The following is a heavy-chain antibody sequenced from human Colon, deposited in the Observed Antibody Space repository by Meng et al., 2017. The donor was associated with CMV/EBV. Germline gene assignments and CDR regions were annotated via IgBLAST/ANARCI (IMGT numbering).Heavy chain of an antibody. CDR3: ARALGIAAAGTSPNYYYYGMDV. J-gene: IGHJ6*02. D-gene: IGHD6-13*01. CDR1: GGSISSYY. Sequence: SETLSLTCTVSGGSISSYYWSWIRQPPGKGLEWIGYIYYSGSTNYNPSLKSRVTISVDTSKNQFSLKLGSVTAADTAVYYCARALGIAAAGTSPNYYYYGMDVWGQGTTVTVSS. CDR2: IYYSGST. V-gene: IGHV4-59*01.